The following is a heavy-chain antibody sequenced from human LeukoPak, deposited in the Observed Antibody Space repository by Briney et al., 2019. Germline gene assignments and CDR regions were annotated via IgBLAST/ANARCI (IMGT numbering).Heavy chain of an antibody. D-gene: IGHD1-7*01. CDR1: GFTFSNYA. CDR2: ISGSAVNT. Sequence: QPGGSLRLSCAASGFTFSNYAMTWVRQAPGKGLEWVSGISGSAVNTYYADSVKGCFTISRDNSKSTLYLQMNSLRAEDTAVYYCAKLGGPYNWDYTGLNYMDVWGRGTTFTVSS. V-gene: IGHV3-23*01. CDR3: AKLGGPYNWDYTGLNYMDV. J-gene: IGHJ6*03.